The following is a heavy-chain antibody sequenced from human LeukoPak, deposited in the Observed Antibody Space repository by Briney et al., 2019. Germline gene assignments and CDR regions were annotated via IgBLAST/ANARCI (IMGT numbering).Heavy chain of an antibody. J-gene: IGHJ4*02. CDR1: GYTFTDYY. V-gene: IGHV1-2*06. Sequence: ASVQVSCKASGYTFTDYYMHWVRQASGQGLEWMGRINPNSGGTSSAREFQGRVTVTRDTPLSTVYMELSRLTSDDTAVYYCARSPSGWYGDYWGQGTLVTVSS. D-gene: IGHD6-19*01. CDR2: INPNSGGT. CDR3: ARSPSGWYGDY.